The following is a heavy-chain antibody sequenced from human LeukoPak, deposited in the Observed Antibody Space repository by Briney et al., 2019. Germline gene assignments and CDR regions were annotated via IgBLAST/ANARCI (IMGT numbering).Heavy chain of an antibody. J-gene: IGHJ5*01. V-gene: IGHV3-7*01. D-gene: IGHD1-14*01. CDR2: IDDRGSEK. Sequence: GGSLRLSCATSGFTFGNYWMTWVRQAPGKRLEWVANIDDRGSEKNYADSVKGRFTNSRDNARNSMFLQMNSLRVEDTAVYFCARDIPRGARYLDSSGRGTPVTVSS. CDR1: GFTFGNYW. CDR3: ARDIPRGARYLDS.